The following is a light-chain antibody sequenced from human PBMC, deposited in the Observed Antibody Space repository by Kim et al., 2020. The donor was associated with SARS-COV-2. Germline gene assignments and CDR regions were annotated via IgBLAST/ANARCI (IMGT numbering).Light chain of an antibody. J-gene: IGLJ2*01. CDR2: QDS. V-gene: IGLV3-1*01. CDR1: KLGDKY. CDR3: QAWDSSTYVV. Sequence: VSPRLTARLTCSGDKLGDKYACWYQQKPGQSPVLVIYQDSKRPSGIPARFFGSNSGNTATLTISGSQAMDEADYYCQAWDSSTYVVFGGGTQLTVL.